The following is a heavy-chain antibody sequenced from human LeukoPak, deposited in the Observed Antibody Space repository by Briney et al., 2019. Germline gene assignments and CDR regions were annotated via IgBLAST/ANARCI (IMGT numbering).Heavy chain of an antibody. V-gene: IGHV3-23*01. CDR1: GFTFSDYA. CDR3: ASSWTIAEGGREYYFKF. CDR2: FSQGK. Sequence: GGSLRLSCAASGFTFSDYAMYWVHQAPGKGLEWVSTFSQGKYYADSVKGRFTISRDNSKNTLYLQMNSLRAEDTAVYYCASSWTIAEGGREYYFKFWGQGTLVTVSS. D-gene: IGHD6-19*01. J-gene: IGHJ4*02.